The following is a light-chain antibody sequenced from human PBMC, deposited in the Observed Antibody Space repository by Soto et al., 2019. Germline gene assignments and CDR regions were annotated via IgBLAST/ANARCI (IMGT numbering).Light chain of an antibody. Sequence: QSALTQPASVSGSPGQSITISCTGTSSDVGGYNYVSWYQQHPGKAPKLMIYEVSNRPSGVSNRFSGSKSGNTASLTISGLQAEDEADYCCSSYTSSSTLVVFGGGTKLNVL. CDR1: SSDVGGYNY. J-gene: IGLJ2*01. V-gene: IGLV2-14*01. CDR3: SSYTSSSTLVV. CDR2: EVS.